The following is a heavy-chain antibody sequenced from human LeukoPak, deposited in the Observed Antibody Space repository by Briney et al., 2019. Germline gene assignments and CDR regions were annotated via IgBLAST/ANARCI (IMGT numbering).Heavy chain of an antibody. D-gene: IGHD3-16*01. CDR1: GGSFSGYY. Sequence: SETLSLTCAVYGGSFSGYYWSWIRQPPGKGLEWIGKINHSGSTNYNPSLKSRVTISVDTSKNQFSLRLRSVTAADTAVYYCARGQEAFGMDVWGQGTTVTVSS. CDR3: ARGQEAFGMDV. V-gene: IGHV4-34*01. CDR2: INHSGST. J-gene: IGHJ6*02.